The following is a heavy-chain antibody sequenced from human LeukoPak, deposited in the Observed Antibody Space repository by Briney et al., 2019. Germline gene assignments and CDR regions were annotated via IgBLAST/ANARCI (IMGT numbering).Heavy chain of an antibody. CDR1: GFTFSDYY. Sequence: PGGSLRLSCAASGFTFSDYYXXXXXXAXGXXXXXXXXXXXSGTIXYYADSVKGXXXXXXXNAKNSLHLQMNSLRAEDTALYYCVRGRSITIFSPPTFYVDVWGKGTTVTVSS. CDR2: XXXSGTIX. V-gene: IGHV3-11*04. J-gene: IGHJ6*03. CDR3: VRGRSITIFSPPTFYVDV. D-gene: IGHD3-9*01.